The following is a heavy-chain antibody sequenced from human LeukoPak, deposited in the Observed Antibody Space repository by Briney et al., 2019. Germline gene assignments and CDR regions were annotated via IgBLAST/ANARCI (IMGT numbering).Heavy chain of an antibody. CDR2: IKQDGSEK. J-gene: IGHJ6*02. V-gene: IGHV3-7*01. CDR1: GFTFSSYS. CDR3: ASRAFIAVAATYYYYGMDV. D-gene: IGHD6-19*01. Sequence: GGSLRLSCAASGFTFSSYSMSWVRQAPGKGLEWVANIKQDGSEKYYVDSVKGRFTISRDNAKNSLYLQMNSLRAEDTAVYYCASRAFIAVAATYYYYGMDVWGQGTTVTVSS.